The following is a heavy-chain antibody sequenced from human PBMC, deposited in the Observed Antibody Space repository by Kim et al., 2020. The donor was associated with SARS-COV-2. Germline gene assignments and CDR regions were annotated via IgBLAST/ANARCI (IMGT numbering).Heavy chain of an antibody. Sequence: GGSLRLSCAASGFTFSNAWMSWVRQAPGKGLEWVGRIKSKTDGGTTDYAAPVKGRFTISRDDSKNTLYLQMNSLKTEDTAVYYCTTVARAVWLAEDWYFDLWGRGTLVTVSS. D-gene: IGHD3-10*01. CDR2: IKSKTDGGTT. J-gene: IGHJ2*01. CDR3: TTVARAVWLAEDWYFDL. V-gene: IGHV3-15*01. CDR1: GFTFSNAW.